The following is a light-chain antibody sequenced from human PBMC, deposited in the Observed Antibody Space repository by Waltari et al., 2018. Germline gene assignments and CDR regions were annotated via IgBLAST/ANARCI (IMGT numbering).Light chain of an antibody. Sequence: QSALTQPPSASGSPGQSVTISCTGTSSDIGGYNFVSWFQHPPGRAPKLMIYDGSKRPSGVPDRCSGSKSGNTASLTVSGLQAEDEAEYYCSSYAGSNNILFGGGTKLTVL. CDR3: SSYAGSNNIL. V-gene: IGLV2-8*01. CDR1: SSDIGGYNF. J-gene: IGLJ2*01. CDR2: DGS.